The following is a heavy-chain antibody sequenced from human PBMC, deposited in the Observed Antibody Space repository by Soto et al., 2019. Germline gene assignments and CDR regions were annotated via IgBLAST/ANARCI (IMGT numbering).Heavy chain of an antibody. CDR1: GFTFSAYG. D-gene: IGHD3-3*01. V-gene: IGHV3-30*18. CDR3: AKGYDFWSGYYLYYFDF. Sequence: GGSLRLSCAGSGFTFSAYGMHWVRQAPGKGLEWVAVISYDGSKKYYADSVKGRFTISRDNSKNTLYLQMNSLRAEDTAVYYCAKGYDFWSGYYLYYFDFWGQGT. J-gene: IGHJ4*02. CDR2: ISYDGSKK.